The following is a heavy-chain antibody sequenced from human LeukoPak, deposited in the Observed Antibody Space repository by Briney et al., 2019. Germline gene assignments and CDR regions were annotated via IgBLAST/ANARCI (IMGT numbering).Heavy chain of an antibody. V-gene: IGHV3-7*03. Sequence: GGSLKLSCAASGFTFRDYWMTWVRQAPGKGLEWVANIKRDGSEKYYVNSVRGRFIISRDNAKNSLYLQMNGLRVEDTAVYYCARDQYELRSYYYGMDAWGKGTTVSVSS. CDR1: GFTFRDYW. D-gene: IGHD2-2*01. J-gene: IGHJ6*04. CDR3: ARDQYELRSYYYGMDA. CDR2: IKRDGSEK.